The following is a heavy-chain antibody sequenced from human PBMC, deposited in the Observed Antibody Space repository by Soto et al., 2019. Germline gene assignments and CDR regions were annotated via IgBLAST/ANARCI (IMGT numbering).Heavy chain of an antibody. CDR1: GVKSIRYW. V-gene: IGHV3-7*01. D-gene: IGHD2-2*01. J-gene: IGHJ3*01. CDR2: IKQDGSEK. Sequence: GGSRRLPCFSSGVKSIRYWISRVPQSPGKGLEWVANIKQDGSEKYYVDSVKGRFTISRDNAKNPLYLKMNSLRAEDTAVYYCVRIGDTIDAFLLSGQTRIVT. CDR3: VRIGDTIDAFLL.